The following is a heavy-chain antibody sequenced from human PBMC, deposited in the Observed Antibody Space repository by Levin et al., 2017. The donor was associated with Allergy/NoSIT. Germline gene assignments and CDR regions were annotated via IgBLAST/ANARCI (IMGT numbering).Heavy chain of an antibody. CDR3: ARTISGTNGRWDY. CDR2: ISPYNGNT. Sequence: TCGITWVRPAPGQGLEWMGWISPYNGNTNFAHKFRGRVTMTTDTSTSTAYMELRSLGSDDTAMYYCARTISGTNGRWDYWGQGTLVTVSS. J-gene: IGHJ4*02. D-gene: IGHD1-14*01. CDR1: TCG. V-gene: IGHV1-18*01.